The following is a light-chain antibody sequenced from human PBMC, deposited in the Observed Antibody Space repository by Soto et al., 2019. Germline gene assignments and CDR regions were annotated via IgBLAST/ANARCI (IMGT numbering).Light chain of an antibody. CDR2: RNN. Sequence: QSVLTQPPSASGTSGQRVTIPCSGSSSNIGSNPLNWYQQFPGTAPTLLIYRNNHRPSGVPARFSGSKSCTSASLVISGLQSEDEADYYCAAWYDSLYGPVFGGGTKLTVL. J-gene: IGLJ3*02. CDR3: AAWYDSLYGPV. CDR1: SSNIGSNP. V-gene: IGLV1-44*01.